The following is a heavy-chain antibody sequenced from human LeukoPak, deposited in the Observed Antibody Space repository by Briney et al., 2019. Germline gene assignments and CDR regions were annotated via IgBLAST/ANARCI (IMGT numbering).Heavy chain of an antibody. D-gene: IGHD3-16*01. V-gene: IGHV3-15*01. Sequence: PGGSLRLSCGVSGLTFSDAWLTWVRQGPGKGLEWVGLIRSKVDGGIADYATTVKGRFTISRDDSKNMLYLQMNGLKTEDTAIYYCTKDLPFTAGGVIVHWGQGALVTVSS. J-gene: IGHJ5*02. CDR2: IRSKVDGGIA. CDR3: TKDLPFTAGGVIVH. CDR1: GLTFSDAW.